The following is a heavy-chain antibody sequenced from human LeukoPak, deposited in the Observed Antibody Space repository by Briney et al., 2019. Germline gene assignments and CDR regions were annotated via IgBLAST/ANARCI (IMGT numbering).Heavy chain of an antibody. V-gene: IGHV3-23*01. CDR3: ASPPPHSSGYHSMYYFDY. D-gene: IGHD3-22*01. J-gene: IGHJ4*02. CDR2: ISGSGGGT. Sequence: GGSLRLSCAASGFTFSTYAMSWVRQAPGKGLEWVSTISGSGGGTYSADSVKGRFTISRDNSKNTLYLQMNSLRAEDTAVYYCASPPPHSSGYHSMYYFDYWGQGTLVTVSS. CDR1: GFTFSTYA.